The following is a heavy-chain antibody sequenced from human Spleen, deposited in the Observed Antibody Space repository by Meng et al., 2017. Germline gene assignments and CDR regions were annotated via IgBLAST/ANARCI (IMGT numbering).Heavy chain of an antibody. J-gene: IGHJ4*02. Sequence: VQLPQWGEGLLKPSETLSRPCVVSGGSYSDYYWSWIRQPPGKGLEWIGEINHSGSTNYNPSLESRATISVDTSQNNLSLKLSSVTAADSAVYYCARGPTTMAHDFDYWGQGTLVTVSS. CDR2: INHSGST. CDR3: ARGPTTMAHDFDY. V-gene: IGHV4-34*01. D-gene: IGHD4-11*01. CDR1: GGSYSDYY.